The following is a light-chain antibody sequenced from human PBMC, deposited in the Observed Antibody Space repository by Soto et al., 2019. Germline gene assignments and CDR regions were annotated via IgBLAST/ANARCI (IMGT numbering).Light chain of an antibody. CDR3: QQYHTYPWT. J-gene: IGKJ1*01. V-gene: IGKV1-5*03. CDR2: KAS. Sequence: DIQMTQSPSTLSASVGDRVTITCRASQSISSWLAWYQQKPGKAPNLLIYKASSLESGVPSRFSGSGSGTEFTLTIISLQPDDFATFYCQQYHTYPWTFGQGTKVEIK. CDR1: QSISSW.